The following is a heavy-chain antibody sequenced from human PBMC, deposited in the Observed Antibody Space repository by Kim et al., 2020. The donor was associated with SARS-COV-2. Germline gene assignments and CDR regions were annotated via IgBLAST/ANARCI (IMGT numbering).Heavy chain of an antibody. J-gene: IGHJ4*02. V-gene: IGHV1-69*13. D-gene: IGHD5-12*01. CDR1: GGTFRHYG. CDR3: ARTTGGYTGYDYLDS. CDR2: IMHMFGTT. Sequence: SVKVSCKASGGTFRHYGISWVRQAPGQGLEWMGGIMHMFGTTKYAQKFQGRVTITADESTSTAYMELTSLRSLDTGVYYCARTTGGYTGYDYLDSWGQGTLVTVSS.